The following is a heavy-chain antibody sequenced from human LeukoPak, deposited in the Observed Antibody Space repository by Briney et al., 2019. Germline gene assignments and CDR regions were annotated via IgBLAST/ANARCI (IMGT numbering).Heavy chain of an antibody. J-gene: IGHJ4*02. CDR3: AKRGVVIRVILVGFYKEAYYFDS. Sequence: GGSLRLSCAVSGITLSNYGMSWVRQAPGKGLERVAGIGGGAGGTTYADSVKGRFTISRDDNKNTLFLQMNSLRAEDTAVYFCAKRGVVIRVILVGFYKEAYYFDSWGQGALVTVSS. CDR1: GITLSNYG. V-gene: IGHV3-23*01. CDR2: IGGGAGGT. D-gene: IGHD3-22*01.